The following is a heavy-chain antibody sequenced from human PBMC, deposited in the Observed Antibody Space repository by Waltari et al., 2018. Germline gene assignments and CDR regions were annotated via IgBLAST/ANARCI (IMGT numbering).Heavy chain of an antibody. D-gene: IGHD3-10*01. V-gene: IGHV1-69*02. CDR1: GGTFSSYT. Sequence: QVQLVQSGAEVKKPGSSVKVSCKASGGTFSSYTISWVRQAPGQGLEWMGSMIPILGISNYAQKFQGRVTITADKSTSTAYMELSSLRSEDTAVYYCARASGSGSFVALAFDYWGQGTLVTVSS. CDR2: MIPILGIS. J-gene: IGHJ4*02. CDR3: ARASGSGSFVALAFDY.